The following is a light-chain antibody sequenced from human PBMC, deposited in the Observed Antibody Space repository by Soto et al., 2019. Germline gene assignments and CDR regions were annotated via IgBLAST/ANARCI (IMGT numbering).Light chain of an antibody. Sequence: DIQMTQSPSTLSASVGARFPITGRASQSISSWLAWYQQKPGKAPKLLIYDASSLESGVPSRFSGSGSGTEFTLTISSLQPDDFATYYCQQYNSYPITVGQGTRLEIK. CDR1: QSISSW. V-gene: IGKV1-5*01. CDR2: DAS. J-gene: IGKJ5*01. CDR3: QQYNSYPIT.